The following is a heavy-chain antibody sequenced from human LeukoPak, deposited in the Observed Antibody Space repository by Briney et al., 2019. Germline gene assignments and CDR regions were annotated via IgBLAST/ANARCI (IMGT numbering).Heavy chain of an antibody. J-gene: IGHJ4*02. CDR3: AREEWDYYDSSGYYYFDY. CDR1: GYTFTGYY. Sequence: GASVKVSCKASGYTFTGYYMHWVRQAPGQGLEWMGWINPNSGGTNYAQKFQGWVTMTRDTSISTAYMELSRLRSDDTAVYYCAREEWDYYDSSGYYYFDYWGQGTLVTVSS. V-gene: IGHV1-2*04. D-gene: IGHD3-22*01. CDR2: INPNSGGT.